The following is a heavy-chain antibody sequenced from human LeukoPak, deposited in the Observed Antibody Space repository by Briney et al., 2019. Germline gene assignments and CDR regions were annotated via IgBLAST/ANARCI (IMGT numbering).Heavy chain of an antibody. J-gene: IGHJ4*02. V-gene: IGHV3-74*01. Sequence: GGSLRLSCAASGFTFSDYWMHWVRQAPGKGLMWVSRIDTDGSSATYADSVKGRFTISRDNAKNTVYLQMNSLSVEDTGVYYCASALTTVTPHFHYWGQGTLVAVSS. D-gene: IGHD4-17*01. CDR2: IDTDGSSA. CDR1: GFTFSDYW. CDR3: ASALTTVTPHFHY.